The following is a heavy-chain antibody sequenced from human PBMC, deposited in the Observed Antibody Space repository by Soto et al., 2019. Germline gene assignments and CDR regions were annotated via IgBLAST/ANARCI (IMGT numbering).Heavy chain of an antibody. J-gene: IGHJ6*02. CDR3: VRSYHYYDFWGGGSRGGYFYGMDV. Sequence: QVQLVESGGGVVQPGGSLRLACRASGFTYGAYGMHWVRQAPGKGLDWVALISHDGSKKSYADSVTGRFTVSRDNGKNTMDLQMDSLRSDDSGVYYCVRSYHYYDFWGGGSRGGYFYGMDVWGQGTTVTVSS. V-gene: IGHV3-30*03. D-gene: IGHD3-3*01. CDR1: GFTYGAYG. CDR2: ISHDGSKK.